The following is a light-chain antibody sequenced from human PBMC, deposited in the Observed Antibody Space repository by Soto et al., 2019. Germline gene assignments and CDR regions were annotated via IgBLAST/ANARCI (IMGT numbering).Light chain of an antibody. CDR1: SRDVGSYNL. Sequence: QSVLTQPASVSGSPGQSITISCTGTSRDVGSYNLVSWYQQHPGKAHKLMIYEGSKRPSGVSNRFSGSKSGNTASLTISGLQAEDEADYDCCSYAGRTGVLGGGTKLTVL. V-gene: IGLV2-23*01. J-gene: IGLJ2*01. CDR3: CSYAGRTGV. CDR2: EGS.